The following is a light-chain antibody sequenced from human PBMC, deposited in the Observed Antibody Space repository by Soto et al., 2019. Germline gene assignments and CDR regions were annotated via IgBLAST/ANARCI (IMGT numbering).Light chain of an antibody. CDR3: QQYNDWPPWT. Sequence: EIVMTQSPATLSVSPGERATLSCRASQNVKSNLAWYQHKPGQAPRLLIYDASTRATGIPARFSGSGSGTEFTLTINSLQSEDSAVYYCQQYNDWPPWTFGHGTKVEIK. J-gene: IGKJ1*01. V-gene: IGKV3-15*01. CDR1: QNVKSN. CDR2: DAS.